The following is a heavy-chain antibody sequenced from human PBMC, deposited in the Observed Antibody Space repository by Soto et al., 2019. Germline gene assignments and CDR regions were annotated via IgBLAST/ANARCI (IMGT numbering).Heavy chain of an antibody. J-gene: IGHJ5*02. CDR3: ARGQRFSDWFDP. V-gene: IGHV4-4*07. CDR2: IYSSGTT. Sequence: TSETLSLTCSISGGAIGSHYWPWIRQPAGKGLEWIGRIYSSGTTKYNPSLQSRVNMSLDTSKNRFSLRLESVTAADTAVYFCARGQRFSDWFDPWGQGTSVTVSS. D-gene: IGHD3-3*01. CDR1: GGAIGSHY.